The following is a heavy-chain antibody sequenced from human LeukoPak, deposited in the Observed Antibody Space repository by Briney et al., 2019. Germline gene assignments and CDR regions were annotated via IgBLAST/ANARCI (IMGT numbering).Heavy chain of an antibody. CDR2: ISSSSSYI. CDR1: GFTFNSYN. D-gene: IGHD6-6*01. J-gene: IGHJ4*02. CDR3: ARDGYSSSFYFDY. Sequence: GGSLRLSCVASGFTFNSYNMNWVRQAPGKGLEWVSSISSSSSYIYYADSVKGRFTISRDNAKNTLYLQMNSLRAEDTAVYYCARDGYSSSFYFDYWGQGTLVTVSS. V-gene: IGHV3-21*01.